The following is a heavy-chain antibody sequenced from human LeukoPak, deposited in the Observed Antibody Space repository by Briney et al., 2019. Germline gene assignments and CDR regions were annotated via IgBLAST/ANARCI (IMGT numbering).Heavy chain of an antibody. CDR3: AKAKTMTHDAFDI. D-gene: IGHD3-22*01. CDR1: GFTFSSYA. J-gene: IGHJ3*02. Sequence: GGSLRISCAASGFTFSSYAMSCVRQAPGKGLEWVSAISGSGGNTYYADSVKGRFTISRDNSKNTLYLQMNSLRAEDTAVYYCAKAKTMTHDAFDIWGQGTMVTVSS. CDR2: ISGSGGNT. V-gene: IGHV3-23*01.